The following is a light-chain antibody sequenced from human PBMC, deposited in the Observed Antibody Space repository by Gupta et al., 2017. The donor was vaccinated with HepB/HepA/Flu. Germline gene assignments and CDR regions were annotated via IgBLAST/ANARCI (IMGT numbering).Light chain of an antibody. J-gene: IGLJ2*01. Sequence: HHPGKAPQLTIYDVSNRPSGVSDRFSGFKSGNTASLIISGLQAEDEADYLRVSYTVDTFDSTSVVFGGGTKLIVL. V-gene: IGLV2-14*03. CDR3: VSYTVDTFDSTSVV. CDR2: DVS.